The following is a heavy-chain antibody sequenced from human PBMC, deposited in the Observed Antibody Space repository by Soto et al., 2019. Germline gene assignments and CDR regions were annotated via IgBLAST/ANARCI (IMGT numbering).Heavy chain of an antibody. CDR3: AREVVFGYSSSWDSSGSYGMDV. V-gene: IGHV1-69*13. D-gene: IGHD6-13*01. Sequence: SXKVSCKASGGTFSSYAISWVRQAPGQGLEWMGGIIPIFGTANYAQKFQGRVTITADESTSTAYMELSSLRSEDTAVYYCAREVVFGYSSSWDSSGSYGMDVWGQGTKVTVSS. CDR1: GGTFSSYA. J-gene: IGHJ6*02. CDR2: IIPIFGTA.